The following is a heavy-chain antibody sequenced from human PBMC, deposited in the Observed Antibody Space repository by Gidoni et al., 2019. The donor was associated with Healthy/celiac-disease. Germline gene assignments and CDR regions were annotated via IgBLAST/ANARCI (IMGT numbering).Heavy chain of an antibody. D-gene: IGHD6-19*01. CDR2: IYSGGST. CDR3: ARDRRLAYYYYMDV. CDR1: GFPASSNY. Sequence: EVQLVATGGGLIQPGASLRLSCPASGFPASSNYMSWVRQAPGEGLEWVSVIYSGGSTYCADSVKGRFTISRDNSKNTLYLQMNSLGAEDTAVYYCARDRRLAYYYYMDVWGKGTTVTVSS. J-gene: IGHJ6*03. V-gene: IGHV3-53*02.